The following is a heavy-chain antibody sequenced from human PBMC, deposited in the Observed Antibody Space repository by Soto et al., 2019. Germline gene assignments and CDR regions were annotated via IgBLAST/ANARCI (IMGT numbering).Heavy chain of an antibody. J-gene: IGHJ3*01. V-gene: IGHV3-73*01. CDR1: GFTFSGSA. CDR2: IRSKANSYAT. Sequence: GGSLRLSCAASGFTFSGSAMHWVRQASGKGLEWVGRIRSKANSYATAYAASVKGRFTISRDDSKNTAYLQMNSPKTEDTAVYYCTSTGYSSGWPLWGQGTMVTVSS. D-gene: IGHD6-19*01. CDR3: TSTGYSSGWPL.